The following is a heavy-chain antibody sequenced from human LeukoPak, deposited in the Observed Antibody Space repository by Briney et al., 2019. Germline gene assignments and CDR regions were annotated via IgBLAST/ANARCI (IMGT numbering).Heavy chain of an antibody. Sequence: GGSLRLSCAASGFTVSSNYMSWVRQAPGKGLEWVSVIYSGGSTYYADSVKGRFTISRDNSKNTLYLQMNSLRAEDTAVYYCARSYYDFGGYYYYGMDVWAKGPRSPSP. D-gene: IGHD3-3*01. CDR2: IYSGGST. CDR1: GFTVSSNY. V-gene: IGHV3-66*01. J-gene: IGHJ6*02. CDR3: ARSYYDFGGYYYYGMDV.